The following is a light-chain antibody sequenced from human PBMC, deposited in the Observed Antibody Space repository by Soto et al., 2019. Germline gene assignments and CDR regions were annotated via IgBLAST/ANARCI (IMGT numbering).Light chain of an antibody. CDR3: QQSYGIPQT. CDR2: AAS. CDR1: QNVNRY. Sequence: IQLTQSPSSLSASVGDRVTITCRTSQNVNRYLNWYQEQPGKAPKLLIYAASILQSGGPSRFSGSGSGTDFTLAISSLHPEDFTSYYCQQSYGIPQTFGPGTKVEIK. V-gene: IGKV1-39*01. J-gene: IGKJ1*01.